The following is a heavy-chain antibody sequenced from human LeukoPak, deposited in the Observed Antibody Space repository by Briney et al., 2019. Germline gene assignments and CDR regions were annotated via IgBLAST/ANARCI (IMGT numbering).Heavy chain of an antibody. J-gene: IGHJ4*02. D-gene: IGHD1-26*01. CDR3: ARVGRNYDFDY. CDR1: GGSIRNYY. CDR2: IHTDGNT. V-gene: IGHV4-4*07. Sequence: RPSETLSLTCTVSGGSIRNYYWSWIRQPAGKGPEWIGRIHTDGNTNYNPSLMSRVTMSLDTSKKQISLRLSSVTAADTALYYCARVGRNYDFDYWGQGTLVTVSS.